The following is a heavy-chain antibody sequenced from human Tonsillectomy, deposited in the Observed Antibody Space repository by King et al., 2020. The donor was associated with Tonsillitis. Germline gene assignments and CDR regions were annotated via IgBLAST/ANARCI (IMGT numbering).Heavy chain of an antibody. CDR2: IYTSGST. Sequence: VQLQESGPGLVKPSQTLSLTCTVSGGSISSGSYYWSWIRQPAGKGLEWIGRIYTSGSTNYNPSLKSRVTMSVDTSKNQFSLKLSSVTAADTAVYYCAGGRVMITFGGVIARRGGVYYFDYWGQGTLVTVSS. CDR3: AGGRVMITFGGVIARRGGVYYFDY. V-gene: IGHV4-61*02. CDR1: GGSISSGSYY. J-gene: IGHJ4*02. D-gene: IGHD3-16*02.